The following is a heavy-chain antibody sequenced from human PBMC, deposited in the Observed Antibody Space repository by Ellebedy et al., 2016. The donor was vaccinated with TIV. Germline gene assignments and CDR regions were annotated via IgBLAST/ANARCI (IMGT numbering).Heavy chain of an antibody. Sequence: GESLKISCAASGFTVSSNYMSWVRQAPGKGLQWVSVIYSGGSAYYADSVKGRFTISRDNSKNTLYLQMNSLRAEDTAVYFCVREVYCGGDCFNFDLWGQGTLVTVSS. D-gene: IGHD2-21*02. V-gene: IGHV3-66*01. CDR1: GFTVSSNY. J-gene: IGHJ4*02. CDR2: IYSGGSA. CDR3: VREVYCGGDCFNFDL.